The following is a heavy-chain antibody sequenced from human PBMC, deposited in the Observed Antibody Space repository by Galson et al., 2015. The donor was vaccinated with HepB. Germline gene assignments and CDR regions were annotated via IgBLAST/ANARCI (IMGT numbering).Heavy chain of an antibody. CDR3: ARSVWEPLGTDTAEFDY. CDR1: GFTFSSYW. V-gene: IGHV3-7*01. Sequence: SLRLSCAASGFTFSSYWMSWVRQAPGKGLEWVANIKQDGSEKYYVDSVKGRFTISRDNAKNSLYLQMNSLRAEDTAVYYCARSVWEPLGTDTAEFDYWGQGTLVTVSS. D-gene: IGHD1-26*01. J-gene: IGHJ4*02. CDR2: IKQDGSEK.